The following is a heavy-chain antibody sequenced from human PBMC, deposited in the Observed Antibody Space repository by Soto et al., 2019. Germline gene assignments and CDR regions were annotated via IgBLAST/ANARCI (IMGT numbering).Heavy chain of an antibody. J-gene: IGHJ5*02. Sequence: GGSLRLSCAASGFIFSSYSMNWVRQAPGKGLEWVSYISSSSSTRYYTDSVKGRFTTSRDNAKNSLYLQMDSLRAEDTAVYYCARDRSCSSTDCYRWFDPWGQGTLVTVSS. V-gene: IGHV3-48*01. CDR2: ISSSSSTR. D-gene: IGHD2-2*02. CDR3: ARDRSCSSTDCYRWFDP. CDR1: GFIFSSYS.